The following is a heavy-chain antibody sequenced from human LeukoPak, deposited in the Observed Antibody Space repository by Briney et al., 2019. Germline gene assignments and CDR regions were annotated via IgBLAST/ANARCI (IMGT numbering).Heavy chain of an antibody. D-gene: IGHD5-18*01. CDR2: INPNSGGT. CDR3: ARVFVDTAMSNVDY. Sequence: ASVKVSCKASGYTFTDYYMHWVRQAPGQGLEWMGWINPNSGGTNYAQKFQGRVTMTRDTSSSTAYRELSRLRSDDTAVYYCARVFVDTAMSNVDYWGQGTLVSVSS. V-gene: IGHV1-2*02. J-gene: IGHJ4*02. CDR1: GYTFTDYY.